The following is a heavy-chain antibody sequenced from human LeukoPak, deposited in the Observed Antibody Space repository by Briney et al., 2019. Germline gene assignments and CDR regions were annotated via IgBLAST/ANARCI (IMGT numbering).Heavy chain of an antibody. D-gene: IGHD2-2*01. J-gene: IGHJ5*02. CDR3: ARGLIVVVPAAGGWFDP. V-gene: IGHV4-38-2*02. Sequence: SETLSLTCTVSGYSINSGYYWGWIRQPSGKGLEWIGNIYHGGSAYYNPSLKSRVTISVDTSKNQFSLKLSSVTAADTAVYYCARGLIVVVPAAGGWFDPWGQGTLVTVSS. CDR2: IYHGGSA. CDR1: GYSINSGYY.